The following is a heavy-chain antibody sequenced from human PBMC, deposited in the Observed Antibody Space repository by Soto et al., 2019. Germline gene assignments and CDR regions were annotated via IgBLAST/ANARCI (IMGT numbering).Heavy chain of an antibody. CDR2: INGYNGNT. CDR1: GYTFSRSG. Sequence: QVQLVQSGAEVKKPGASVKVSCKASGYTFSRSGISWVRQAPGQGLEWMGWINGYNGNTNYTQKMQGRITMTTDTPTSTAYMEPRSPKSEDTASYDCARIGGDAYYCDGMDVWGQASAVIVSS. V-gene: IGHV1-18*01. D-gene: IGHD3-16*01. J-gene: IGHJ6*02. CDR3: ARIGGDAYYCDGMDV.